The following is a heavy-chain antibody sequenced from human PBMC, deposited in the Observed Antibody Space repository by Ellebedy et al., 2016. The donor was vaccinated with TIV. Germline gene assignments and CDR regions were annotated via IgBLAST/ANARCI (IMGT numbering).Heavy chain of an antibody. J-gene: IGHJ4*02. D-gene: IGHD6-19*01. CDR3: AREAWVAGTSHYFDY. CDR2: IYSGGST. Sequence: GESLKISXAASGFTVSSNYMSWVRQAPGKGLEWVSVIYSGGSTYYADSVKGRFTISRDNSKNTLYLQMNSLRAEDTAVYYCAREAWVAGTSHYFDYWGQGTLVTVSS. V-gene: IGHV3-53*01. CDR1: GFTVSSNY.